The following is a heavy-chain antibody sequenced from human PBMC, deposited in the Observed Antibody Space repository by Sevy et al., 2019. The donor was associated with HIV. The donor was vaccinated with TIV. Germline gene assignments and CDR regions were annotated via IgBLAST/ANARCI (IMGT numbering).Heavy chain of an antibody. CDR2: ISHDEIVR. CDR1: GFTLSNYA. V-gene: IGHV3-30*04. CDR3: ARDRAHLLPWEGSRGSDS. D-gene: IGHD3-16*01. J-gene: IGHJ4*02. Sequence: GGSLRLSCAASGFTLSNYAVHWVRQAPGKGLEWVALISHDEIVREYADSVKGRFTISRDNSKNTVYLQMNSLRADDTAVYYCARDRAHLLPWEGSRGSDSWGQGTLVTVSS.